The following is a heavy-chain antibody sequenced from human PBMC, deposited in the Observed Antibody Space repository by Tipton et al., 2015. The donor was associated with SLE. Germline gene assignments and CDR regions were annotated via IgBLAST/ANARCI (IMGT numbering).Heavy chain of an antibody. CDR1: GFSISTYW. Sequence: SLRLSCAASGFSISTYWMHWVRQGPEKGPVWVSRSNSDGTSTSYADSVKGRFTISRDNAKNTLFLQMNSLTAEDTAVYYCARVWVGTTTTLPFDYWGQGTLVTVSS. CDR3: ARVWVGTTTTLPFDY. V-gene: IGHV3-74*01. J-gene: IGHJ4*02. D-gene: IGHD1-26*01. CDR2: SNSDGTST.